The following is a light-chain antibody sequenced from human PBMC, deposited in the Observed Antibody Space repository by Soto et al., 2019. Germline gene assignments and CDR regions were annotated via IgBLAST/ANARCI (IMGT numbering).Light chain of an antibody. CDR3: SSYPSSSSLCV. Sequence: QSALTQPASVSGSPGQSITISCTGTSSDVGGYNYVSWYQQHPGKAPKFMIYDVSNRPSGVSNRFSGSKSGNTASLTISGLQAEDEADYYCSSYPSSSSLCVFGTGTKVTVL. V-gene: IGLV2-14*01. CDR1: SSDVGGYNY. J-gene: IGLJ1*01. CDR2: DVS.